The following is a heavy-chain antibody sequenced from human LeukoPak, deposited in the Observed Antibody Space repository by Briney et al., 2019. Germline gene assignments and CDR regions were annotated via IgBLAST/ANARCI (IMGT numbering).Heavy chain of an antibody. CDR3: ARGSRDCSSTSCLIDY. V-gene: IGHV4-34*01. D-gene: IGHD2-2*01. CDR1: GGSFSGYY. CDR2: INHSGRT. J-gene: IGHJ4*02. Sequence: PSDTLSLTCAVYGGSFSGYYWSWIRHPPGKGLEWIGEINHSGRTNYNPSLKSRVTISVDTSKNQFSLKLSSVTAADTAVYYCARGSRDCSSTSCLIDYWGQGTLVTVSS.